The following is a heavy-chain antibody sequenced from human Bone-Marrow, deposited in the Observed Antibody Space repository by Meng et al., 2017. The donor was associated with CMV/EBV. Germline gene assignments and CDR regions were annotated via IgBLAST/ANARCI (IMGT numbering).Heavy chain of an antibody. J-gene: IGHJ6*02. CDR3: AKDLLPKDLQVNYGVDV. CDR2: IYSGGST. D-gene: IGHD3-22*01. Sequence: GESLKISCAASGFTFSSYAMSWVRQAPGKGLEWVSVIYSGGSTYYADSVKGRFTISRDNSKNTLYLQMNSLRAEDTAVYYCAKDLLPKDLQVNYGVDVWGQGTTVTVSS. V-gene: IGHV3-23*03. CDR1: GFTFSSYA.